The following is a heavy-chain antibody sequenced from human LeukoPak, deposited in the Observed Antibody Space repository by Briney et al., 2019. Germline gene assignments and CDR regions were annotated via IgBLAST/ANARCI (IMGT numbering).Heavy chain of an antibody. CDR3: AREGEAAAAEFDY. CDR2: INHSGST. V-gene: IGHV4-34*01. CDR1: GGSFSGYY. J-gene: IGHJ4*02. Sequence: SETLSLTCAVYGGSFSGYYWSWIRRPPGKGLEWIGEINHSGSTNYNPSLKSRVTISVDTSKNQFSLKLSSVTAADTAVYYCAREGEAAAAEFDYWGQGTLVNVSS. D-gene: IGHD6-13*01.